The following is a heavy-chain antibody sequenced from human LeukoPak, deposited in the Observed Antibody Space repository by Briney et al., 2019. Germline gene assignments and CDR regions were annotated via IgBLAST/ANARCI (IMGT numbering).Heavy chain of an antibody. Sequence: SQTLSLTCAISGDSVSSNSAAWNWIRQSPSRGLEWLGRTYYRSKWYNDYAVSVKSRITINPDTSKNQFSLQLNSVTPEDTAVYYCARLGITMVRGVITHGGYYGMDVWGQGTTVTVPS. CDR2: TYYRSKWYN. D-gene: IGHD3-10*01. J-gene: IGHJ6*02. V-gene: IGHV6-1*01. CDR1: GDSVSSNSAA. CDR3: ARLGITMVRGVITHGGYYGMDV.